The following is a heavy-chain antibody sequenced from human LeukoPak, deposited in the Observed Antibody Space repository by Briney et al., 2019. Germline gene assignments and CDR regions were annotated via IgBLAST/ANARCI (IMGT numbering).Heavy chain of an antibody. J-gene: IGHJ4*02. D-gene: IGHD6-6*01. V-gene: IGHV1-18*04. CDR3: ARMEYSSSSRTFGY. Sequence: VASVKVSCKASGYTFTGYYMHWVRQAPGQGLEWMGWISAYNGNTNYAQKLQGRVTMTTDTSTSTAYMELRSLRSDDTAVYYCARMEYSSSSRTFGYWGQGTLVTVSS. CDR1: GYTFTGYY. CDR2: ISAYNGNT.